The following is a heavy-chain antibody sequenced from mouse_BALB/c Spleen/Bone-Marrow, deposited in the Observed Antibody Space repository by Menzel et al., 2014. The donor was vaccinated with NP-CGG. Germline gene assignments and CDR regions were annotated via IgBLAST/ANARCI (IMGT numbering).Heavy chain of an antibody. V-gene: IGHV3-6*02. CDR2: ISYDGST. J-gene: IGHJ3*01. Sequence: SGPGLVKPSQSLSLTCSVTGYSITSGYYWNWVRQFPGNKLEWMGYISYDGSTNYNPSLKNRISITRDTSKNQFFLKLNSVTTEATATCYCSAYYRFDKGRHAFPYWGQGTLVTVSA. CDR1: GYSITSGYY. CDR3: SAYYRFDKGRHAFPY. D-gene: IGHD2-14*01.